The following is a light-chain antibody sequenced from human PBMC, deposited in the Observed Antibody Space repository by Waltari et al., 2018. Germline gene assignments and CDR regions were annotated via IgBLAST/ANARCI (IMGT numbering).Light chain of an antibody. CDR3: QQYGSSPPT. J-gene: IGKJ1*01. CDR1: QSVSSSY. V-gene: IGKV3-20*01. Sequence: EIVLTQSPVTLSLSPGDRATLSCRASQSVSSSYLAWYQQKPGPAPRLLIYGTSSRATGIPDRFSGSGSGTDFTLTISRLEPEDFAVYYCQQYGSSPPTFGQGTKVEIK. CDR2: GTS.